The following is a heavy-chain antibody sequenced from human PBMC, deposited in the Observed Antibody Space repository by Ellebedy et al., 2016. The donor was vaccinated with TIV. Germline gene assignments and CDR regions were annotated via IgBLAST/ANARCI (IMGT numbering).Heavy chain of an antibody. D-gene: IGHD6-13*01. Sequence: ASVKVSCKASGGTFSSYAISWVRQAPGQGLEWMGRIIPILGIANYAQKFQGRVTITADKSTSTAYMELSSLRSEDTAVYYCASGGGIEQQPFDYYYYGMDVWGQGTTVTVSS. J-gene: IGHJ6*02. CDR1: GGTFSSYA. CDR3: ASGGGIEQQPFDYYYYGMDV. CDR2: IIPILGIA. V-gene: IGHV1-69*04.